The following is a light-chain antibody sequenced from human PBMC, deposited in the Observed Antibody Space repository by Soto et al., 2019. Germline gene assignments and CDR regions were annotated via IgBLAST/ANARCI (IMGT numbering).Light chain of an antibody. Sequence: QSALTQPASVSGSPGQSITISCTRTSSDVGGYNYVSWYQQHPGRAPKLMIYDVSNRPSGLSIRFSGSKSGNTASLTISGLQAEDEADYYCSSFTSSSTWVFGGGTKVTVL. CDR1: SSDVGGYNY. V-gene: IGLV2-14*01. CDR2: DVS. CDR3: SSFTSSSTWV. J-gene: IGLJ3*02.